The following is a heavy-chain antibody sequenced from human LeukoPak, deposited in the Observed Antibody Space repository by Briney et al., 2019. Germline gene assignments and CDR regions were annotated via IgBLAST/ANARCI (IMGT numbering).Heavy chain of an antibody. V-gene: IGHV4-39*01. Sequence: SETLSLTCTVSGGSISSSSSYWGWIRQPPGKGLEWIGSIYYSGSTCYNPSLKSRVTISVDTSKNQFSLKLSSVTAADTAVYYCARQRYNWNDYDYWGQGTLVTVSS. CDR2: IYYSGST. CDR1: GGSISSSSSY. D-gene: IGHD1-20*01. J-gene: IGHJ4*02. CDR3: ARQRYNWNDYDY.